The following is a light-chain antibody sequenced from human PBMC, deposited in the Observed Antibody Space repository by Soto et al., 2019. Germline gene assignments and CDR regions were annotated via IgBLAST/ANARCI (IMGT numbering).Light chain of an antibody. CDR3: QQRNSWPPIT. J-gene: IGKJ5*01. CDR1: QSISRSY. Sequence: EVVLTQSADTLSLPPWERATLSCRASQSISRSYIAWYQQKPGQAPRLLLYDASSRASGVPARFSGSGSGTDFTLTISSLEPEDFALYYCQQRNSWPPITFGQGTRLEIK. CDR2: DAS. V-gene: IGKV3-11*01.